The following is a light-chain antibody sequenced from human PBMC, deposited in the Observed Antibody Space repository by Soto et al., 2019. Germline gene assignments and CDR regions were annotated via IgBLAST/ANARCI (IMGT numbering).Light chain of an antibody. V-gene: IGKV3-11*01. CDR3: QQRSSWARA. Sequence: EIVLTQSPATLSLSPGERATLSCRASQSVSSYLAWYQQKPGQAPRLLIYDASHRATGIPARFSGSGSGTDFTLTISSLEPEDFAVYYCQQRSSWARAFVQGTKVEFK. J-gene: IGKJ1*01. CDR2: DAS. CDR1: QSVSSY.